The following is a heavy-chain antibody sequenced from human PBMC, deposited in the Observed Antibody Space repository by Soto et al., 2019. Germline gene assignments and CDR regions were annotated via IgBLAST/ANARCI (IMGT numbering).Heavy chain of an antibody. D-gene: IGHD1-1*01. CDR2: ISDDGSTA. V-gene: IGHV3-74*01. CDR3: ARGPRVSSTGTGSH. Sequence: PGGSLRLSCSVSGFTFSAYWMHWVRQVPGKGLTWVSRISDDGSTATYADSVKGRFVISRDNAKNSLYLEMNTLRADDSGLYYFARGPRVSSTGTGSHWVRGTRATVSS. CDR1: GFTFSAYW. J-gene: IGHJ4*02.